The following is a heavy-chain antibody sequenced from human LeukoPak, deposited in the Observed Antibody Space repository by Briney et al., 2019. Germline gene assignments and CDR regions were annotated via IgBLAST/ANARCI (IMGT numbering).Heavy chain of an antibody. CDR1: GGSISSHY. CDR3: ARWLGYFDWLLSRDHYYYGMDV. CDR2: ISGSGGST. J-gene: IGHJ6*02. D-gene: IGHD3-9*01. V-gene: IGHV3-23*01. Sequence: PSETLSLTCTVSGGSISSHYWSWVRQAPGKGLEWVSAISGSGGSTYYADSVKGRFTISRDNSKNTLYLQMNSLRADDTAVYYCARWLGYFDWLLSRDHYYYGMDVWGQGTTVTVSS.